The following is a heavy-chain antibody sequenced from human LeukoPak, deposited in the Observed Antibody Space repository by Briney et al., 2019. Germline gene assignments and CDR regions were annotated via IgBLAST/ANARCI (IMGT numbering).Heavy chain of an antibody. CDR2: ISYDGNNK. D-gene: IGHD3-10*01. CDR1: GFIFSNYA. CDR3: ARDRCGEWYCFDY. Sequence: GGSLRLSCAASGFIFSNYAMHWVRQAPGKGLEWVAVISYDGNNKYYADSVKGRFTISKDNSKNTLYLQMNSLRVEDTAVYYCARDRCGEWYCFDYWGQGTLVTVSS. V-gene: IGHV3-30-3*01. J-gene: IGHJ4*02.